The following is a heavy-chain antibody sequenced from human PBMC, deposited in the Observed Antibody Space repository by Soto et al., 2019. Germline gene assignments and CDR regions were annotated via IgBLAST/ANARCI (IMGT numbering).Heavy chain of an antibody. D-gene: IGHD3-22*01. CDR1: GFSLSTSGVG. CDR2: IYWNDDK. J-gene: IGHJ4*02. Sequence: QITLKESGPPLVKPTQTLTLTCTFSGFSLSTSGVGVGWIRQPPGKALEWLALIYWNDDKRYSPSLKSRLTIAKDTSKNQVVLTMTNMDPVDTATYYCAHRPDYYDSSGYHYYFDYWGQGTLVTVSS. CDR3: AHRPDYYDSSGYHYYFDY. V-gene: IGHV2-5*01.